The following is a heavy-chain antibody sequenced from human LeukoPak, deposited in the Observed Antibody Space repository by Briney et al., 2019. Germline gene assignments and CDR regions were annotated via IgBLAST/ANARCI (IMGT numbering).Heavy chain of an antibody. J-gene: IGHJ5*02. Sequence: PSETLSLTCTVSGGSFLNYYCAWIRQPAGKGLEWIGRIYTSGTADYNPSLEGRVTMSVERSKSQFSLKLSSVTAADTAVYYCTKVSESGSYFWFDPWGQGPLVTVSS. D-gene: IGHD3-10*01. CDR2: IYTSGTA. CDR3: TKVSESGSYFWFDP. V-gene: IGHV4-4*07. CDR1: GGSFLNYY.